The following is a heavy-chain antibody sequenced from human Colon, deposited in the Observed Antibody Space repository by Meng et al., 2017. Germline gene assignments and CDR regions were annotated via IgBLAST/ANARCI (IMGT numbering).Heavy chain of an antibody. V-gene: IGHV6-1*01. CDR2: TYYRSEWQN. D-gene: IGHD3-10*01. CDR3: TTWYGEY. Sequence: VQVQQSGPGLVKPSQTLSPTCAISGDSVFSNRALWHWVRQSPSRGLEWLGQTYYRSEWQNHYGVSVKSRITINADTSRNHFSLHLNSVTPEDTAVYYCTTWYGEYWGQGTLVTVSS. J-gene: IGHJ4*02. CDR1: GDSVFSNRAL.